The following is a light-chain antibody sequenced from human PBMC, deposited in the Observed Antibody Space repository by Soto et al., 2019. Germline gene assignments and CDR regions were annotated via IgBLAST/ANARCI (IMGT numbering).Light chain of an antibody. J-gene: IGLJ2*01. CDR2: DVN. Sequence: QSALTQSRSVSGSPGQSVTISCSGSSSDIGIYNYVSWYQHHPGKVPKVLIYDVNKRPSGVPDRFSGSKSGNTASLTISGLQAEDEADYYCQSYDSSLSVVFGGGTKLTVL. CDR3: QSYDSSLSVV. V-gene: IGLV2-11*01. CDR1: SSDIGIYNY.